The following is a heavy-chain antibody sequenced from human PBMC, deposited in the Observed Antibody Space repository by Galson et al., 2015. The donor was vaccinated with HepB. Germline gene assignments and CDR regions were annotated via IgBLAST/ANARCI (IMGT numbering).Heavy chain of an antibody. V-gene: IGHV1-46*01. CDR2: SNPGGTTT. CDR3: VREAYGGFYDY. CDR1: GYTFTNYY. J-gene: IGHJ4*02. Sequence: SVKVSCKASGYTFTNYYVHWVRQAPGEGLEWMGVSNPGGTTTNYAQKFRDRVTMTRDMSSDKVYVELSSLKSEDTAVYYCVREAYGGFYDYWGQGTLVTVSS. D-gene: IGHD2/OR15-2a*01.